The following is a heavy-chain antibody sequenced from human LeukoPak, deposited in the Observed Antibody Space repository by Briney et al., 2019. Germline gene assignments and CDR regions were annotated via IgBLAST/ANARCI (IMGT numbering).Heavy chain of an antibody. CDR1: GDSINSYY. Sequence: PSETLSLTRTVSGDSINSYYWNWIRQPPGKGLEWIGYIYYSGRTDYNPSLKSRVTISVDTSKHQFSMKLKSVTAADTAVYFCARGRWLPNAFDIWGQGTMFTVFS. CDR3: ARGRWLPNAFDI. J-gene: IGHJ3*02. CDR2: IYYSGRT. V-gene: IGHV4-59*01. D-gene: IGHD5-24*01.